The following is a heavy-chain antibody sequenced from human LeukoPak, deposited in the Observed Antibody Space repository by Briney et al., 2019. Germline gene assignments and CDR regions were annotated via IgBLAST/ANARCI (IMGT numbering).Heavy chain of an antibody. CDR2: IIPIFGTA. D-gene: IGHD1-26*01. CDR3: ARVGGATIRH. J-gene: IGHJ1*01. V-gene: IGHV1-69*13. CDR1: GGTFSSYA. Sequence: ASVKVSCKASGGTFSSYAISWVRQAPGQGLEWMGGIIPIFGTANYAQKFQGRVTITADESTSTAYMELSSLRSEGTAVYYCARVGGATIRHWGQGTLVTVSS.